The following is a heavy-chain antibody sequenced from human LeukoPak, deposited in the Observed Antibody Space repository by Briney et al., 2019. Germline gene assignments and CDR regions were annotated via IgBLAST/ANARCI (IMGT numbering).Heavy chain of an antibody. Sequence: GGSLRLSCAASGFTFNSYGMTWVRQAPGKGLEWVSGLSGSDGSTYYADSVKGRFTISRDNSKNTLYLQMNSLRAEDTAVYYCAKDRGAHRSPVDYWGQGTLVTVSS. CDR3: AKDRGAHRSPVDY. CDR1: GFTFNSYG. J-gene: IGHJ4*02. V-gene: IGHV3-23*01. D-gene: IGHD2-2*01. CDR2: LSGSDGST.